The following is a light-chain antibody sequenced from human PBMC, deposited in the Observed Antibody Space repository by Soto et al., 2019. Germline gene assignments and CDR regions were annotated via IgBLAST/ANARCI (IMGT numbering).Light chain of an antibody. CDR1: SSDVGGYNY. Sequence: QSALTQPRSVSGSPGQSVTISCTGTSSDVGGYNYVSWYQQHPGKAPKLMIYDVSQRPSGVPDRFSGSRSGNTASLTISGLQAEDEADYYCCSYAGSYLVVFGGGTKVTVL. V-gene: IGLV2-11*01. CDR2: DVS. J-gene: IGLJ2*01. CDR3: CSYAGSYLVV.